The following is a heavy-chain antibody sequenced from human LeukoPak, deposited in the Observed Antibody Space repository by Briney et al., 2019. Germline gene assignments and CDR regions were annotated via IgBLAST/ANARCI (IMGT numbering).Heavy chain of an antibody. D-gene: IGHD2-15*01. CDR1: GFTFSSYS. Sequence: PGGSLRLSCAASGFTFSSYSMNWVRQAPGKGLEWVSYISSSSSTIYYADSVKGRFTISRDNAKNSLYLQMNSLRAEDTALYYCAKDYLYCSGGSCYAGDAFDIWGQGTMVTVSS. J-gene: IGHJ3*02. CDR3: AKDYLYCSGGSCYAGDAFDI. CDR2: ISSSSSTI. V-gene: IGHV3-48*04.